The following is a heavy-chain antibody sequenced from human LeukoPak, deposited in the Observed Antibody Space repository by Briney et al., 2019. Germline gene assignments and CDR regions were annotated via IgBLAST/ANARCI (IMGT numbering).Heavy chain of an antibody. CDR3: ASQTLLTGAHAFDT. CDR2: INPNSGGT. V-gene: IGHV1-2*02. J-gene: IGHJ3*02. CDR1: GYTFTGYY. Sequence: GASVKVSCKASGYTFTGYYMHWVRQAPGQGLEWMGWINPNSGGTNYAQKFQGRVTMTRDTSISTAYMELSRLRSDDTAVYYCASQTLLTGAHAFDTWGQGTMVTVSS. D-gene: IGHD7-27*01.